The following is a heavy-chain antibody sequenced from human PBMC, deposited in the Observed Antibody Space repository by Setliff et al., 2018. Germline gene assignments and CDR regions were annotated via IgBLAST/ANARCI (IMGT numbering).Heavy chain of an antibody. CDR1: GFRFSRHW. J-gene: IGHJ4*02. V-gene: IGHV3-7*03. D-gene: IGHD1-26*01. CDR2: IKQDGSER. CDR3: AKDRQPDGRWDIDY. Sequence: GGSLRLSCAASGFRFSRHWMPWVRQAPGKGLEWVANIKQDGSERFYMDSMKGRFTISRDNAKNSLYLQMNSLRADDTAVYFCAKDRQPDGRWDIDYWGQGTLVTVSS.